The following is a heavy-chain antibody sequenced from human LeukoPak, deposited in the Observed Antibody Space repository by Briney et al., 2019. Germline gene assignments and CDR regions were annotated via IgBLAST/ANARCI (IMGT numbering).Heavy chain of an antibody. V-gene: IGHV4-4*09. Sequence: SDTLSLTCTVSGVSISSYSWSWIRQPPGKGLEWIGYIYSSGSTNYNPSLKRRVTISLDKSKNQFSLKRRSVTAADTAVYYCARRMVATYNWFDPWGQGILVTVSS. CDR1: GVSISSYS. CDR3: ARRMVATYNWFDP. J-gene: IGHJ5*02. CDR2: IYSSGST. D-gene: IGHD5-12*01.